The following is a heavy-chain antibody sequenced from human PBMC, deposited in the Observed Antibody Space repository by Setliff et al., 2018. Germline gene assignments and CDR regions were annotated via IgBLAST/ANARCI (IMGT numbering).Heavy chain of an antibody. D-gene: IGHD3-9*01. CDR1: DFDFTSAW. J-gene: IGHJ4*02. Sequence: GGSLRLSCATSDFDFTSAWMNWVRQAPGKGLEWVGRIKAKADGGTIDYATPVKGRFTISRDDSKNLVFLQMNSLKTEDTAVYYCATGLGQYFDYWGQGTLVTVSS. CDR3: ATGLGQYFDY. CDR2: IKAKADGGTI. V-gene: IGHV3-15*07.